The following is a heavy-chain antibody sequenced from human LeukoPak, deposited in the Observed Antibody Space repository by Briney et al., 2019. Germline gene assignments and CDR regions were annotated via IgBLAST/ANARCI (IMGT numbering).Heavy chain of an antibody. Sequence: ASVKVSCKASGYTFTSYYMHWVRQAPGQGLEWVGIINPSGGSTSYAQKFQGRVTMTRDTSTSTVYMELSSLRSEDTAVYYCARPLGTGSYFHYFDYWGQGTLVTVSS. CDR2: INPSGGST. J-gene: IGHJ4*02. CDR3: ARPLGTGSYFHYFDY. CDR1: GYTFTSYY. D-gene: IGHD3-10*01. V-gene: IGHV1-46*01.